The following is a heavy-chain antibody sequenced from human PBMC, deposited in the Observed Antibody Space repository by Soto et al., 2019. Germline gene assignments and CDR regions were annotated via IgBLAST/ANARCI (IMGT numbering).Heavy chain of an antibody. D-gene: IGHD3-10*01. Sequence: GGSLRLSCAASGFTFSSYDMHWVRQATGKGLEWVSAIGTAGDTYYPGSVKGRFTISRENAKNSLYLQMNRLRAGDTAVYYCARGVFYYGSRIYYYYMHVPGKATTVTVSS. J-gene: IGHJ6*03. CDR2: IGTAGDT. V-gene: IGHV3-13*01. CDR1: GFTFSSYD. CDR3: ARGVFYYGSRIYYYYMHV.